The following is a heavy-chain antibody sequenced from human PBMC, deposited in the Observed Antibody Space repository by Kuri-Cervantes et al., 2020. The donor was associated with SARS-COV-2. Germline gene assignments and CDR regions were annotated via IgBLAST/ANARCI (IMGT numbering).Heavy chain of an antibody. J-gene: IGHJ4*02. D-gene: IGHD4-11*01. CDR1: GFTFSSYW. V-gene: IGHV3-74*01. CDR3: ARDSMTTRDFDY. Sequence: GESLKISCVASGFTFSSYWMHWVRQAPGKGLVWVSRLTNDGSDATFADSVKGRFTISRDNAKNMLYLYMNSLRADDTAVNYCARDSMTTRDFDYWGQGTLVTVSS. CDR2: LTNDGSDA.